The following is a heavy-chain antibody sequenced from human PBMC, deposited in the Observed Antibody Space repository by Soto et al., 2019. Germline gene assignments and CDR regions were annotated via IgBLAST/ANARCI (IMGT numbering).Heavy chain of an antibody. CDR3: ARHLTSSRNCEF. V-gene: IGHV5-10-1*01. J-gene: IGHJ4*02. CDR1: GYSFTRYW. CDR2: LDPSDSYT. D-gene: IGHD6-19*01. Sequence: GESLKISCKASGYSFTRYWISWVRQMPVKGLEWMGRLDPSDSYTSYSPSFQGHATISTDKSISTAYLQWSSLKASDSAMYYCARHLTSSRNCEFWGQGTVVSVSS.